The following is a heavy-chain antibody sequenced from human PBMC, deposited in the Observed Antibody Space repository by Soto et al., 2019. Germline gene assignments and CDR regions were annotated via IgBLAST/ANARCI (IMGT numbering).Heavy chain of an antibody. CDR2: IKQDGSEK. Sequence: GGSLRLSCAASGFTFSSYWMSWVRQAPGKGLEWVANIKQDGSEKYYVDSVKGRFTISRDNAKNSLYLQMNSLRAEDTAVCYCARECSGGSCYDAFDIWGQGTMVTVSS. CDR3: ARECSGGSCYDAFDI. CDR1: GFTFSSYW. J-gene: IGHJ3*02. V-gene: IGHV3-7*01. D-gene: IGHD2-15*01.